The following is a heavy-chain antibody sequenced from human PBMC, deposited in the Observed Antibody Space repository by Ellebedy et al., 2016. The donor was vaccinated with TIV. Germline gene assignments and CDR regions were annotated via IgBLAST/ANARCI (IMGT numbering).Heavy chain of an antibody. CDR2: IYSGGDK. J-gene: IGHJ3*02. D-gene: IGHD2-21*02. Sequence: GESLKISCVASGFTFSSYAMSWVRQAPGRGLDWVSVIYSGGDKYYADSVEGRFSISRDNSRNTVNLQINFLRAEDTAVYYCASIAPDCGADCFSFRAFDIWGQGTMVTVSS. CDR1: GFTFSSYA. CDR3: ASIAPDCGADCFSFRAFDI. V-gene: IGHV3-23*03.